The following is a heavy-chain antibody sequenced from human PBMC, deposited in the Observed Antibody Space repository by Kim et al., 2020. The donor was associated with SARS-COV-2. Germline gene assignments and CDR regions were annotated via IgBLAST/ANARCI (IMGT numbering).Heavy chain of an antibody. Sequence: GGSLRLSCAASGFTVSSNYMSWLRQAPGKGLEWLSVIYSGNKTYYVDSVKGRFITSRDNSKNTLYLQMSSLRVEDTAVYYCATNLAAAGVVWGEGTLVT. V-gene: IGHV3-66*01. D-gene: IGHD6-13*01. CDR2: IYSGNKT. CDR1: GFTVSSNY. J-gene: IGHJ4*02. CDR3: ATNLAAAGVV.